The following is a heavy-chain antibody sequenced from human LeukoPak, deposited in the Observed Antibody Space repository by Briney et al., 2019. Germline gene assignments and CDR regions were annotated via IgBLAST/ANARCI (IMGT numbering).Heavy chain of an antibody. J-gene: IGHJ4*02. CDR1: GGSFTTYY. D-gene: IGHD3-9*01. CDR2: IYYSGST. CDR3: ARLGHYDVLTGYSHYFDY. V-gene: IGHV4-59*08. Sequence: SETLSLTCTVSGGSFTTYYWSWIRQPPGKGLEWIGYIYYSGSTNYNPSLKSRVTISVDTSKFSLKLSSVTAADTAVYYCARLGHYDVLTGYSHYFDYWGQGTPVTVSS.